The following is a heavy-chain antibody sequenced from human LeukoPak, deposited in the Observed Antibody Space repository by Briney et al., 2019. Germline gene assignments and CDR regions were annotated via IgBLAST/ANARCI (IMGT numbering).Heavy chain of an antibody. D-gene: IGHD6-13*01. CDR2: ISYDGSNK. CDR3: ARFHSSSIRAFDY. Sequence: GGSLRPSCAASGFTFSSYAMHWVRQAPGKGLEWVAVISYDGSNKYYADSVKGRFTISRDNSKNTLYLQMNSLRAEDTAVYYCARFHSSSIRAFDYWGQGTLVTVSS. CDR1: GFTFSSYA. J-gene: IGHJ4*02. V-gene: IGHV3-30-3*01.